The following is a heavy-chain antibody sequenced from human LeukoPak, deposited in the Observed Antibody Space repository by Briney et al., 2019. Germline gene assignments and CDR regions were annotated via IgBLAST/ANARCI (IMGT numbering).Heavy chain of an antibody. CDR2: IKQDGSEK. J-gene: IGHJ5*02. V-gene: IGHV3-7*01. CDR3: ARAGGVVVQRTWFDP. CDR1: GFTFSSYW. D-gene: IGHD2-2*01. Sequence: PGGSLRLSCAASGFTFSSYWMSWVRQAPGKGLEWVANIKQDGSEKYYVDSVKGRFTISRDNAKNSLYLQMNSLRAEDTAVYYCARAGGVVVQRTWFDPWGQGTLVTVSS.